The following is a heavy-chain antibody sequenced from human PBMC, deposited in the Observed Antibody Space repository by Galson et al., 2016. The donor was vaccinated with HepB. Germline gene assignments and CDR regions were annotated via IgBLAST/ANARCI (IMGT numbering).Heavy chain of an antibody. V-gene: IGHV3-21*01. D-gene: IGHD4-17*01. CDR1: GFTFSRYT. Sequence: SLRLSCAASGFTFSRYTMNWVRQAPGKGLEWVSSITTSGHYIYYADSVKGRFTISRDNGKTSLYLQMNSLRAEDTAIYYCAKDAAVTLPGVYFEFWGQGTLVTVSS. CDR3: AKDAAVTLPGVYFEF. CDR2: ITTSGHYI. J-gene: IGHJ4*02.